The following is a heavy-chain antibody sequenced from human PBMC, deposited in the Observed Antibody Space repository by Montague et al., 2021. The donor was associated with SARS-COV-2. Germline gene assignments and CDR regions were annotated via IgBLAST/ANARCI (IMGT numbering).Heavy chain of an antibody. CDR1: GLRFSDYA. Sequence: SLRLSCAASGLRFSDYAVIWLRQAPGKGLEWISSNSGTGVDTHYADSVKGRFTISRDNSKSTLYLRMNSLRVDDTAVYYCARGGLDYYDYTMDVWGKGTTVTV. CDR3: ARGGLDYYDYTMDV. J-gene: IGHJ6*03. CDR2: NSGTGVDT. V-gene: IGHV3-23*01.